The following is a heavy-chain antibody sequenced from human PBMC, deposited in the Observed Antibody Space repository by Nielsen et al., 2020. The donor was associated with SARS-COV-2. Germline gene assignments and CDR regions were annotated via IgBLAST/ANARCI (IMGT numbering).Heavy chain of an antibody. Sequence: GGSLKISCAASGFTFSSYGMHWVRQVAGKGLEWVAIVSRDGSDTFYVDSVKGRFTISRDNSKNTVYLQMNSLRPEDTAVYHCAKDVWSGAHQIGPDYWGQGTLVTVSS. CDR3: AKDVWSGAHQIGPDY. D-gene: IGHD3-3*01. CDR2: VSRDGSDT. V-gene: IGHV3-30*18. J-gene: IGHJ4*02. CDR1: GFTFSSYG.